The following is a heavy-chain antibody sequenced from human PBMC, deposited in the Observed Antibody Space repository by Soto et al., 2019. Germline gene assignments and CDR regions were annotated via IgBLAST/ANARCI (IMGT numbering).Heavy chain of an antibody. V-gene: IGHV3-48*02. CDR3: ARDLDSSGWYPTFDY. J-gene: IGHJ4*02. D-gene: IGHD6-19*01. CDR2: ISSSSSTI. Sequence: GSLRLSCSAAGFTFSSYRMNWVRQAPGKGLEGVSYISSSSSTIYYADSVKGRFTISRDNAKNSLYLQMNSLRDEDTAVYYFARDLDSSGWYPTFDYWGQGTLVTVSS. CDR1: GFTFSSYR.